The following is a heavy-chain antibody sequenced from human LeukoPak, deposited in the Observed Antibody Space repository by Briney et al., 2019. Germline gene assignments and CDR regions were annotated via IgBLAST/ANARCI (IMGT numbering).Heavy chain of an antibody. D-gene: IGHD1-7*01. Sequence: AGSLRLSCAASGFMFSYDWMHWDRHTSGKGLMWVSRINNDGSSVSYEDSVKGRFSISRDNAKNTLYLQMNSLRDEDTGVYYCVTNPIGGTNYWGQGTLVTVSS. CDR1: GFMFSYDW. J-gene: IGHJ4*02. V-gene: IGHV3-74*01. CDR3: VTNPIGGTNY. CDR2: INNDGSSV.